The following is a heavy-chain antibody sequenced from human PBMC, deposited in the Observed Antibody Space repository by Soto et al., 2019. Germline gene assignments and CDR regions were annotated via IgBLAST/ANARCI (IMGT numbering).Heavy chain of an antibody. CDR1: GFTFSSYG. V-gene: IGHV3-30*18. CDR3: AKSVRRVLRISDPYYYGMDV. Sequence: QVQLVESGGGVVQPGRSLRLSCAASGFTFSSYGMHWVRQAPGKGLEWVAVISYDGSNKYYADSVKGRFTISRDNSKNTXYXXMNSLRAEDTAVYYCAKSVRRVLRISDPYYYGMDVWGQGTTVTVSS. J-gene: IGHJ6*02. D-gene: IGHD1-26*01. CDR2: ISYDGSNK.